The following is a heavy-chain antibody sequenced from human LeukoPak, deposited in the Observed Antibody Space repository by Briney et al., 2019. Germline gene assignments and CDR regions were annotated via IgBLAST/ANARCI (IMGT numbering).Heavy chain of an antibody. CDR3: ARGGYGVISFDY. CDR1: GYTFTSYD. V-gene: IGHV1-8*03. D-gene: IGHD3-22*01. J-gene: IGHJ4*02. CDR2: MNPNSGNT. Sequence: ASVKVSCKASGYTFTSYDINWVRQATGQGLEWMGWMNPNSGNTGYAQKFQGRVTITADESTSTAYMELSSLRSEDTAVYYCARGGYGVISFDYWGQGTLVTVSS.